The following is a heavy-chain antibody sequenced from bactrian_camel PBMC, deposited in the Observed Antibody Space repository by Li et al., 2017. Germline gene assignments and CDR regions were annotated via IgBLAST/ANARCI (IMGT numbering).Heavy chain of an antibody. J-gene: IGHJ6*01. D-gene: IGHD4*01. Sequence: HVQLVESGGGSVQDGGSLTLSCSASGKTYLVTYMGWFRQVPGKEREGVAALSTAGITSYVNSVKGRFTISQDDRKRTLYLQMDHLQPEDTGMYYCAARLACYEDDYRRSATFGYWGQ. CDR1: GKTYLVTY. CDR3: AARLACYEDDYRRSATFGY. CDR2: LSTAGIT. V-gene: IGHV3S53*01.